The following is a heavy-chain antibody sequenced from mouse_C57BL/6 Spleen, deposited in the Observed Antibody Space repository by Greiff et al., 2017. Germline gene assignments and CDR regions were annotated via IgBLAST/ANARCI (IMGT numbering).Heavy chain of an antibody. CDR1: GYTFTDYA. V-gene: IGHV1-67*01. Sequence: QVQLQQSGPELVRPGVSVKISCKGSGYTFTDYAMHWVKQSHAKSLEWIGVISTYYGDASYNQKFKDKATMTVDKSSSTAYMERVRLTAEDSAVYYSARPIPTVVSDYWGQGTTRTVAS. D-gene: IGHD1-1*01. CDR3: ARPIPTVVSDY. J-gene: IGHJ2*01. CDR2: ISTYYGDA.